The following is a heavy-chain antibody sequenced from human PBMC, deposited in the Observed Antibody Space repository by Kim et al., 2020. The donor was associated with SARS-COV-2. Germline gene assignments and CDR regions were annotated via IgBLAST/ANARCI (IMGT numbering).Heavy chain of an antibody. J-gene: IGHJ4*02. CDR3: AREGANSRGVFDY. D-gene: IGHD6-13*01. Sequence: GGSLRLSCAATGFTFSSYSMNWVRQAPGKGLEWLSSISSTSDYIYYADSVKGRFTISRDNAKNSPCLQINSLRAEDTAVYYCAREGANSRGVFDYWGQGTLVTVSS. V-gene: IGHV3-21*01. CDR1: GFTFSSYS. CDR2: ISSTSDYI.